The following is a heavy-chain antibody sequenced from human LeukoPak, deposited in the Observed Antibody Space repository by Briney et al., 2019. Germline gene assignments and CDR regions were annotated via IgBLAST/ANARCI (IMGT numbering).Heavy chain of an antibody. D-gene: IGHD3-3*01. V-gene: IGHV1-8*01. J-gene: IGHJ6*02. CDR2: MNPNSGNT. CDR3: ARGTGFWSGYYWDYYYYGMDV. Sequence: GASVKVPCKASGYTFTSYDINWVRQATGQGLEWMGWMNPNSGNTGYAQKFQGRVTMTRNTSISTAYMELSSLRSEDTAVYYCARGTGFWSGYYWDYYYYGMDVWGQGTTVTVSS. CDR1: GYTFTSYD.